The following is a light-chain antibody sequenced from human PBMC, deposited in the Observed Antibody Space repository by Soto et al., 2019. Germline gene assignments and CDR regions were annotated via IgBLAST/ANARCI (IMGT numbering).Light chain of an antibody. CDR2: GAF. V-gene: IGKV3D-15*01. J-gene: IGKJ5*01. CDR3: QQRNSYPIT. Sequence: EIVMTQSPGTLSLSPWERATLSFRASPSVTNFLAWYQQKPGQAPRLLIYGAFNRATGIPARFSGSGSGTEFTLTISSLQPEDFATYYCQQRNSYPITFGQGTRLEIK. CDR1: PSVTNF.